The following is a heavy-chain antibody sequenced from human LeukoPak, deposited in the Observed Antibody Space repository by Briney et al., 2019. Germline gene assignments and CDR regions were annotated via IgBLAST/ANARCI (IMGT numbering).Heavy chain of an antibody. D-gene: IGHD2-2*01. CDR1: GFTFSSYS. V-gene: IGHV3-48*01. J-gene: IGHJ6*02. Sequence: PGGSLRLSCAASGFTFSSYSMNWVRQAPGKGLEWVSYISSSSSTIYYADSVKGRFTISRDNSKNTLYLQMNSLRAEDTAVYYCAREGYCSSTSCYLGVRYYYYYGMDVWGQGTTVTVSS. CDR3: AREGYCSSTSCYLGVRYYYYYGMDV. CDR2: ISSSSSTI.